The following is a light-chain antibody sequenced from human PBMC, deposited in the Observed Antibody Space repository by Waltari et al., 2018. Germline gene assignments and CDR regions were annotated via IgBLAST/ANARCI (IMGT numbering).Light chain of an antibody. J-gene: IGKJ5*01. CDR1: QSVDNF. CDR2: DAS. Sequence: EIVLTQSPVTLSLSPGQRATLSCRASQSVDNFLGWYQQKPGQPPRLLINDASNRAPGVPARFSGSGSGTDFTLTISSLEPEDFGVYYCEQYGDSPRTFGQVTRLEIK. CDR3: EQYGDSPRT. V-gene: IGKV3-11*01.